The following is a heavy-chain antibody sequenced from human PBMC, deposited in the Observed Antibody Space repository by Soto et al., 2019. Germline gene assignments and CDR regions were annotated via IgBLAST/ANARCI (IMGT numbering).Heavy chain of an antibody. CDR1: GGSFSGYY. CDR2: INHSGST. D-gene: IGHD4-17*01. V-gene: IGHV4-34*01. Sequence: PSQTLSLTYAVVGGSFSGYYCSRIRQPPGKGLEWIGEINHSGSTNYNPSLKSRVTISVDTSKNQFSLKLSSVTAADTAVFYCARPYTVTTWIVFDIWGKGTMVTVSS. J-gene: IGHJ3*02. CDR3: ARPYTVTTWIVFDI.